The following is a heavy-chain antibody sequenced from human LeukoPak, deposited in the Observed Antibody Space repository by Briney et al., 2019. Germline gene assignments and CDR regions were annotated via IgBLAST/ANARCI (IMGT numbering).Heavy chain of an antibody. CDR1: AFTFSSYA. CDR2: ITVDVVT. CDR3: AKTRWQWKRKYFEF. J-gene: IGHJ4*02. Sequence: RGSLRLSCAASAFTFSSYAMSCVRHAPEKGLEWMSTITVDVVTYYATSLKGRFTISRYNSRNTLSLQMTSLRAEDSPVYYCAKTRWQWKRKYFEFWGEGPLVTVS. D-gene: IGHD5-24*01. V-gene: IGHV3-23*01.